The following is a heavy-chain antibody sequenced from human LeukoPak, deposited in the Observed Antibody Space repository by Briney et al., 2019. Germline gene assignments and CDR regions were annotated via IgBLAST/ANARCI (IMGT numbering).Heavy chain of an antibody. CDR2: INPYSGGS. CDR1: GYSFTGYY. J-gene: IGHJ4*02. D-gene: IGHD5-12*01. V-gene: IGHV1-2*04. Sequence: ASVQVSCRACGYSFTGYYIHWVRQAPGQGRTGMGWINPYSGGSNYPLMFQGWVTMTRHTSISTAYMEVSGLRSNQTGVYYCARGRADGYGGYDFGGYWGQGTLVTVSS. CDR3: ARGRADGYGGYDFGGY.